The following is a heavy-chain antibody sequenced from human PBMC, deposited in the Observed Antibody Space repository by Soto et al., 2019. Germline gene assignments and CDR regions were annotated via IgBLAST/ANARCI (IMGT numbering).Heavy chain of an antibody. CDR3: ARDCPGPGLPTPYDYYYGMDG. D-gene: IGHD5-12*01. V-gene: IGHV3-30*03. CDR1: GFTFSSYG. Sequence: GGSLRLSCAASGFTFSSYGMHWVRQAPGKGLEWVAVISYDGSNKYYADSVKGRFTISRDNSKNTLYLQMNSLRAEDTAVYYCARDCPGPGLPTPYDYYYGMDGWGQGTTVTVSS. J-gene: IGHJ6*02. CDR2: ISYDGSNK.